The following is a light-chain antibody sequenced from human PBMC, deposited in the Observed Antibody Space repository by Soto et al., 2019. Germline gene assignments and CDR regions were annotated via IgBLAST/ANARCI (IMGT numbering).Light chain of an antibody. CDR3: SSYTSSSPYV. Sequence: DSVSGSPGQSITISCTGTSSDVGGYNYVSWYQQHPGKAPKLMIYDVSNRPSGVSNRFPGSKSGNTASLTISGLQAEDEADYYCSSYTSSSPYVFGTGTKVTVL. V-gene: IGLV2-14*01. J-gene: IGLJ1*01. CDR2: DVS. CDR1: SSDVGGYNY.